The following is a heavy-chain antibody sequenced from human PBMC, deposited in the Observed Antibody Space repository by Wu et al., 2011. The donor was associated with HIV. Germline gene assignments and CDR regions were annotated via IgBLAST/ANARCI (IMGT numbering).Heavy chain of an antibody. Sequence: QVQLVQSGAEVKKPGASVKVSCKASGYTFTNYFVHWVRQAPGQGLECMGYINPSDGNTASTQNFQGRVAMTRDTSTRTVYMELSSLRSEDTATYFCARGYGITSSFDYWGQGSLVTVSS. V-gene: IGHV1-46*01. J-gene: IGHJ4*02. D-gene: IGHD4-17*01. CDR2: INPSDGNT. CDR3: ARGYGITSSFDY. CDR1: GYTFTNYF.